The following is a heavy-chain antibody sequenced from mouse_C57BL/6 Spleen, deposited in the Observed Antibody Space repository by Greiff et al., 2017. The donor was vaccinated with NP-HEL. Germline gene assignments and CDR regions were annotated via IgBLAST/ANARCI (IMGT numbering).Heavy chain of an antibody. CDR3: AKMTNLGFAY. CDR2: IRNKANGYTT. V-gene: IGHV7-3*01. Sequence: DVKLVESGGGLVQPGGSLSLSCAASGFTFTDYYMSWVRQPPGKALEWLGFIRNKANGYTTEYSASVKGRFTISRDNSQSILYLQMNALRAEDSATYYCAKMTNLGFAYWGQGTLVTVSA. J-gene: IGHJ3*01. CDR1: GFTFTDYY.